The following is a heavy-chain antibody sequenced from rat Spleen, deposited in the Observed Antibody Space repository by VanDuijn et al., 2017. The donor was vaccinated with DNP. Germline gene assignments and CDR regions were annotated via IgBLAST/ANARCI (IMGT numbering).Heavy chain of an antibody. J-gene: IGHJ4*01. CDR3: VRDPRRPYAMDA. D-gene: IGHD1-11*01. CDR2: ISTSGGVT. CDR1: GFSFSDAP. V-gene: IGHV5-46*01. Sequence: EVQLVESGGGFVQPGRSMKISCEASGFSFSDAPMAWVRQAPARGLEWVATISTSGGVTFYRDSVKGRFIISRDNARSMLNLQMNSLRSEDAATYYCVRDPRRPYAMDAWGQGTSVIVSS.